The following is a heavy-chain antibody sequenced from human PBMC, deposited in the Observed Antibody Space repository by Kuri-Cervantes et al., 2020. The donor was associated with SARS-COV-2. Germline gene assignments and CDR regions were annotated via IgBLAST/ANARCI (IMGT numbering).Heavy chain of an antibody. Sequence: GESLKISCAASGFTVSSNYMSWVRQAPGKGLEWVSVIYSGGSTYYADSVKGRFTISRDNAKNSLYLQMNSLRAEDTAVYYCARDFSSSGGFDYWGQGTLVTVSS. V-gene: IGHV3-53*01. CDR1: GFTVSSNY. J-gene: IGHJ4*02. CDR2: IYSGGST. CDR3: ARDFSSSGGFDY. D-gene: IGHD6-6*01.